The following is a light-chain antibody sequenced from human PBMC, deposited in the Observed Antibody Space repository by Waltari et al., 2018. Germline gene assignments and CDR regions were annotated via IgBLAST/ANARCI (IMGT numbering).Light chain of an antibody. CDR1: SSDVGCYNY. Sequence: QSALTQPASVSGSPGQSITISCTGTSSDVGCYNYVSWYQQHPGKAPKLMIYDVSQRPSGVSNRFSGSKSGNTASLTISGLQTEDEADYYCSSYTSSDKGVFGTGTKVTVL. V-gene: IGLV2-14*03. J-gene: IGLJ1*01. CDR3: SSYTSSDKGV. CDR2: DVS.